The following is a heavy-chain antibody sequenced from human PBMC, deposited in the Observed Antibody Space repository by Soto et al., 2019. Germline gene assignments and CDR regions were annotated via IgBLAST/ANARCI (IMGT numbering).Heavy chain of an antibody. CDR2: ISGSGGST. D-gene: IGHD1-1*01. CDR1: VCPFSVYA. Sequence: SMTHPRPAPVCPFSVYATRWVPQAPGKGREWVSAISGSGGSTYYADSVKGRFTISRDNSKNTLYLQMNSLRAEDTAVYYCAKWARGYGLPRWFDPWGQGTLVTVSS. J-gene: IGHJ5*02. V-gene: IGHV3-23*01. CDR3: AKWARGYGLPRWFDP.